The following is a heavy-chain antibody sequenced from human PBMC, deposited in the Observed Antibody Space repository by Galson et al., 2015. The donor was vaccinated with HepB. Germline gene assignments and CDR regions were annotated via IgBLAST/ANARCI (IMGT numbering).Heavy chain of an antibody. CDR3: AKDEGYCSSTSCYSDAFDI. J-gene: IGHJ3*02. V-gene: IGHV3-9*01. CDR1: GFTFSSYG. Sequence: SLRLSCAASGFTFSSYGMHWVRQAPGKGLEWVSGISWNSGSIGYADSVKGRFTISRDNAKNSLYLQMNSLRAEDTALYYCAKDEGYCSSTSCYSDAFDIWGQGTMVTVSS. D-gene: IGHD2-2*02. CDR2: ISWNSGSI.